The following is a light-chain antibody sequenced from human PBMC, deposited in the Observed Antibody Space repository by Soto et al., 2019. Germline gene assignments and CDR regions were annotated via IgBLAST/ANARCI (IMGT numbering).Light chain of an antibody. J-gene: IGLJ1*01. CDR2: EVS. Sequence: QSVPAQPASVSGSPGQSITISCTGTSSDVDGYNYVSWYQQHPGKAPKLMIYEVSNRPSGVSNRFSGSKSGNTASLTISGLQAEDEADYYCSSYTSSSTPFVFGTGTKVTVL. CDR1: SSDVDGYNY. CDR3: SSYTSSSTPFV. V-gene: IGLV2-14*01.